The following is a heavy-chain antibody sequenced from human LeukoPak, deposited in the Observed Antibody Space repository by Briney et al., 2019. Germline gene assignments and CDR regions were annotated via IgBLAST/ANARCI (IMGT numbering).Heavy chain of an antibody. J-gene: IGHJ4*02. D-gene: IGHD6-19*01. CDR3: AKGDGSSGWYGSNDY. Sequence: GGSLRLSCAASGFTFSSYAMHWVRQAPGKGLEWVAVISYDGSNKYYADSVKGRFTISRDNSKNKLYLQMNSLRAEDTAVYYCAKGDGSSGWYGSNDYWGQGTQVTVSS. CDR1: GFTFSSYA. CDR2: ISYDGSNK. V-gene: IGHV3-30*04.